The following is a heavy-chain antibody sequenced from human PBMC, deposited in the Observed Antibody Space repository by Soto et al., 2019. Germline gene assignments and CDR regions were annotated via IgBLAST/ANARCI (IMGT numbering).Heavy chain of an antibody. Sequence: GESLKISCAASGFTVSSNYMSWVRQAPGKGLEWVSVIYSGGSTYYADSVKGRFTIFRDNSKNTLYLQMNSLRAEDTAVYYCARSGWSGYDAFDIWGQGTMVTVSS. CDR3: ARSGWSGYDAFDI. CDR2: IYSGGST. J-gene: IGHJ3*02. V-gene: IGHV3-53*01. D-gene: IGHD3-3*01. CDR1: GFTVSSNY.